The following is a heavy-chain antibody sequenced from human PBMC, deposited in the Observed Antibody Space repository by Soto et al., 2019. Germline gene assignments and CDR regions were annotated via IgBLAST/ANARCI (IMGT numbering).Heavy chain of an antibody. V-gene: IGHV4-39*02. D-gene: IGHD2-2*01. CDR2: IYYSGST. J-gene: IGHJ4*02. Sequence: SETLCLTCTVSGGSISSSSYYWGWIRQPPGKGLEWIGSIYYSGSTYSHPSLKSRVPISVDTSKSHFSLKLSSVTAADTAVYSCARVPDYWGQGILVTVS. CDR3: ARVPDY. CDR1: GGSISSSSYY.